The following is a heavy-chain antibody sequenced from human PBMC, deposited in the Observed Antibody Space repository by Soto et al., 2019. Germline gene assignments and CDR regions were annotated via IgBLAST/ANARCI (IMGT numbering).Heavy chain of an antibody. D-gene: IGHD3-10*01. CDR1: GFPFSSSA. Sequence: GGSLRLSCTASGFPFSSSAMNWVRQAPGKGLEWVSGIAGSTFTTYYADSVQGRFTISRDNSRNTLYLELNSLRADDTAVYYWARARSGIYYWDYGGQGTLVTVPS. CDR3: ARARSGIYYWDY. CDR2: IAGSTFTT. J-gene: IGHJ4*02. V-gene: IGHV3-23*01.